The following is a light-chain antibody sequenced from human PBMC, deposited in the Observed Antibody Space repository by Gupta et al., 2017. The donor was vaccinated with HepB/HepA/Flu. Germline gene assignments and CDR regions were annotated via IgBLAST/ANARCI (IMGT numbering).Light chain of an antibody. CDR1: SSDVGTYNL. Sequence: QSALTQPPSVSGSPGQSVTISCTGTSSDVGTYNLVSWYQQYPGTAPKLMIYGVSNRPSGVPDRFSGSKSGNTASLTISGLQAEDEADYYCNSYTTSSTHVFGTGTKVTVL. J-gene: IGLJ1*01. CDR3: NSYTTSSTHV. V-gene: IGLV2-18*02. CDR2: GVS.